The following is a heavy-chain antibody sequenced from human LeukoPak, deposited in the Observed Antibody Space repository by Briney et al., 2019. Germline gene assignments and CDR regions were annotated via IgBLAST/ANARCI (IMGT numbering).Heavy chain of an antibody. J-gene: IGHJ4*02. CDR3: AGAYDFWSGYLKGGSEDY. Sequence: PSETLSLTCTVSGGSISSGGYYWSWIRQPPGKGLEWIGYIYHSGSTYYNPSLKSRVTISVDRSKNQFSLKLSSVTAADTVVYYCAGAYDFWSGYLKGGSEDYWGQGTLVTVSS. D-gene: IGHD3-3*01. V-gene: IGHV4-30-2*01. CDR1: GGSISSGGYY. CDR2: IYHSGST.